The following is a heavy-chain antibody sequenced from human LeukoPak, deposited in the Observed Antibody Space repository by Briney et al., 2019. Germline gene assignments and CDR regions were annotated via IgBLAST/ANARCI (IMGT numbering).Heavy chain of an antibody. CDR3: ARHGSGTNYFVPLDW. V-gene: IGHV3-33*01. Sequence: PGGSLRLSCVASEFAFSRHAMHWVRQAPGKGLEWVAVIWRDSSEKHYADSVKGRFTVSRDNSKSTLYLEMNSLRAEDTAIYYCARHGSGTNYFVPLDWWGQGTPVTVSS. D-gene: IGHD1-26*01. CDR1: EFAFSRHA. CDR2: IWRDSSEK. J-gene: IGHJ4*02.